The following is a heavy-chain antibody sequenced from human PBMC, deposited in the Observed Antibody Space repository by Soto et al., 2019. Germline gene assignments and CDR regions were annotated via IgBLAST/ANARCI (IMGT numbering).Heavy chain of an antibody. CDR2: IYYSGRT. J-gene: IGHJ4*02. CDR1: GGSISSYY. D-gene: IGHD2-15*01. V-gene: IGHV4-59*08. Sequence: QVQLQESGPGLVKPSETLSLTCTVSGGSISSYYWSWIRQPPGKGLEWIGYIYYSGRTNYNPSIKGRVTISVDTSKNRFSLTLSSVNAAHTAVYYCARLRCSSGGSCSTSPVSYYFDYWGQGTLVTVSS. CDR3: ARLRCSSGGSCSTSPVSYYFDY.